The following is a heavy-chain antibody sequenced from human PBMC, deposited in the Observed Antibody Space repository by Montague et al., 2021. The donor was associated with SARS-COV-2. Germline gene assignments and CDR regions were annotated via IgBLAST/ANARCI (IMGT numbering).Heavy chain of an antibody. Sequence: PALVKPTKTLTLTCTLYWFSLTTSAVGVGLIRQPPGKSLEWLAVIYWDDDKRYSPSLTRRLTITKDISKNQVVLIMTNMDPVDTSTYYCAHSMGGGTSSVRWNWGQGTLVTVAS. D-gene: IGHD4-23*01. J-gene: IGHJ4*02. CDR3: AHSMGGGTSSVRWN. V-gene: IGHV2-5*02. CDR2: IYWDDDK. CDR1: WFSLTTSAVG.